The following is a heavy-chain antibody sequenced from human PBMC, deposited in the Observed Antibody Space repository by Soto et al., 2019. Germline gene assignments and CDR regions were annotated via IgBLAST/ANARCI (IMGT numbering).Heavy chain of an antibody. CDR3: GTSCRAGEDYGMDV. CDR2: ISGSGGST. CDR1: GFTFSSYA. V-gene: IGHV3-23*01. Sequence: GGSLRLSCAASGFTFSSYAMSWVRQAPGKGLEWVSAISGSGGSTYYADSVKGRFTISRDNSKNTLYLQMNSLRAEDTAVYYCGTSCRAGEDYGMDVWGQGTTVTVSS. D-gene: IGHD3-10*01. J-gene: IGHJ6*02.